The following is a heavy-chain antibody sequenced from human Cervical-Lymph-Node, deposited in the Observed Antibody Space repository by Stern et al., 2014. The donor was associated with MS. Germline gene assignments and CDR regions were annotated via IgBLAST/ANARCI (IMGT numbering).Heavy chain of an antibody. CDR1: GFTFSSYG. CDR3: ARDGGTTRDFDY. J-gene: IGHJ4*02. Sequence: MQLVESGGGVVQPGRSLRLSCAASGFTFSSYGMHWVRQAPGKGLERVAVIWYDGSNKYYADSVKGRFTISRDNSKNTLYLQMNSLRAEDTAVYYCARDGGTTRDFDYWGQGTLVTVSS. V-gene: IGHV3-33*01. CDR2: IWYDGSNK. D-gene: IGHD4-17*01.